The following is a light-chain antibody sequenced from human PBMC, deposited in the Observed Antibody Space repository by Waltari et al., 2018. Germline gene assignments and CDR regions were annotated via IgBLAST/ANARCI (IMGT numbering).Light chain of an antibody. CDR1: ALPNQY. J-gene: IGLJ1*01. CDR3: QSADSSGSYEV. CDR2: KDN. V-gene: IGLV3-25*03. Sequence: SYELTQPPSVSVSPGQTARITCSGNALPNQYGNWYQQKPGQAPGVVIYKDNKRPSGIPERFSGSSSGTTVTLTISGVQAEDEADYYCQSADSSGSYEVFGTGTKVSVL.